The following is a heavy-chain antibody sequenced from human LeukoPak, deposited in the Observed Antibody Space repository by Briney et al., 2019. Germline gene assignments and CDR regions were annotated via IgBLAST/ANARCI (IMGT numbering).Heavy chain of an antibody. Sequence: GGSLRLSCAASGFTFSSYGMHWVRQAPGKGLEWVAVISYDGSNKYYADSVKGRFTTSRDNSKNTLYLQMNSLRAEDTAVYYCARDRGSSGWYVIGYWGQGTLVTVSS. CDR1: GFTFSSYG. J-gene: IGHJ4*02. V-gene: IGHV3-30*03. D-gene: IGHD6-19*01. CDR2: ISYDGSNK. CDR3: ARDRGSSGWYVIGY.